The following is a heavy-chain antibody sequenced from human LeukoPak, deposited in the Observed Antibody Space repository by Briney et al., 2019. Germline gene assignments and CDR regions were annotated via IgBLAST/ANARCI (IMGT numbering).Heavy chain of an antibody. Sequence: GGSLRLSCVVSGFTFDEYSMQWVRHAPGKGLEWVSVIEWNGGRTYYADSVKGRFTISRDNNKKSLYLQMNSLRTEDTAFYYCGKDNDHYDFWSGFEYRGQGTLVTVSS. CDR2: IEWNGGRT. CDR1: GFTFDEYS. D-gene: IGHD3-3*01. V-gene: IGHV3-43*01. J-gene: IGHJ4*02. CDR3: GKDNDHYDFWSGFEY.